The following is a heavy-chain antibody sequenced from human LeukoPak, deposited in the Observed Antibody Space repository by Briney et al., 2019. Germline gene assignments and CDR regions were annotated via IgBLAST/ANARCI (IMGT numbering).Heavy chain of an antibody. CDR2: ITPLFGTA. CDR1: GGTFIKYT. V-gene: IGHV1-69*13. Sequence: SVKVSCKASGGTFIKYTISWVRQRPGQGLEWMGGITPLFGTANYAQKFQGRVTITADESASTAYMELSSLRSEDTAVYYCARSGGIAVMDYFDYWGQGTLVTVSS. J-gene: IGHJ4*02. D-gene: IGHD6-19*01. CDR3: ARSGGIAVMDYFDY.